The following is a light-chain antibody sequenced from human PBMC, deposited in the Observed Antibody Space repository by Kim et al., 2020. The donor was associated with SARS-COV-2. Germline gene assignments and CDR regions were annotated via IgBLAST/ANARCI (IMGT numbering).Light chain of an antibody. CDR2: GAS. CDR3: QQYANSPIT. CDR1: QSVTSDF. V-gene: IGKV3-20*01. J-gene: IGKJ5*01. Sequence: CPGERGTLSCRASQSVTSDFLAGYQHKPGQAPRLRIYGASSRATGIPDRFSGSGSGTDFTLTISRLEPEDFAVYYCQQYANSPITFGQGTRLGIK.